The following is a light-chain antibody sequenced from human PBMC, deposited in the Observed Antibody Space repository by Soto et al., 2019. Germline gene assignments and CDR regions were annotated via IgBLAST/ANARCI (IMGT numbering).Light chain of an antibody. CDR3: AAWDDSLNGYV. V-gene: IGLV1-44*01. CDR2: SKN. J-gene: IGLJ1*01. Sequence: QSVLTQPPSASGTPGQRVTISCSGSSSNIGSNSVNWYQQLPGTAPKLLIHSKNQRPSGVPDRFSGSKSGTSASLAISGLQSEDEADYYGAAWDDSLNGYVFGTGTQLTVL. CDR1: SSNIGSNS.